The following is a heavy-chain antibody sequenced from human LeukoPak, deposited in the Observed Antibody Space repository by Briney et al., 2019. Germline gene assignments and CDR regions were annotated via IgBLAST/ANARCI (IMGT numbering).Heavy chain of an antibody. J-gene: IGHJ4*02. D-gene: IGHD3-22*01. Sequence: ASVKVSCKASGYTFSTYYLNWVRQAPGHWLEWMGIFHPSGGAKSYAQKFQDRITITSDTATSTMSMELSSLSSEDTAVYYCARGRESSGYQEYYLDHWSQGTLVTVSS. CDR1: GYTFSTYY. V-gene: IGHV1-46*01. CDR3: ARGRESSGYQEYYLDH. CDR2: FHPSGGAK.